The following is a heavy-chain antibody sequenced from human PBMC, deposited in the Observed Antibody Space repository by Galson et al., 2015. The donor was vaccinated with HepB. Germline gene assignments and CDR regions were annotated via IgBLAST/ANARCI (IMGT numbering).Heavy chain of an antibody. CDR3: ARAPNGIAAAGKGEPFDY. CDR2: INPNSGGT. CDR1: GYTFTSYY. V-gene: IGHV1-2*04. Sequence: SVKVSCKASGYTFTSYYMHWVRQAPGQGLEWMGWINPNSGGTNYAQKFQGWVTMTRDTSISTAYMELSRLRSDDTAVYYCARAPNGIAAAGKGEPFDYWGQGTLVTVSS. D-gene: IGHD6-13*01. J-gene: IGHJ4*02.